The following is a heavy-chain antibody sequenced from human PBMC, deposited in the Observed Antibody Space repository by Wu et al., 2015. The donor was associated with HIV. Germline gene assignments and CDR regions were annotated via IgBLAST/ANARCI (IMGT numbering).Heavy chain of an antibody. D-gene: IGHD6-13*01. CDR3: ASSVAAAVLGTYYFDY. CDR1: GGTFSSYA. Sequence: QVQLVQSGAEVKKPGSSVKVSCKASGGTFSSYAISWVRQAPGQGLEWMGRIIPIFGTANYAQKFQGRVTITADESTSTAYMELSSLRSEDTAVYYCASSVAAAVLGTYYFDYWGQGTLVTVSS. J-gene: IGHJ4*02. CDR2: IIPIFGTA. V-gene: IGHV1-69*13.